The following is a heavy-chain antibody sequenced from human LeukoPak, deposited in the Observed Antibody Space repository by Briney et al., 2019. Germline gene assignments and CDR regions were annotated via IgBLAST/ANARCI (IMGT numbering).Heavy chain of an antibody. CDR3: ARGPKYYYDSSGYGYYYYYYGMDV. V-gene: IGHV4-39*01. J-gene: IGHJ6*02. CDR2: IYYSGST. CDR1: GGSISSSSYY. Sequence: SETLSLTCTVSGGSISSSSYYWGWIRQPPGKGLEWIGSIYYSGSTYYNPSLKSRVTISVDTSKNQFSLKLSSVTAADTAVYYCARGPKYYYDSSGYGYYYYYYGMDVWGQGTTVTVSS. D-gene: IGHD3-22*01.